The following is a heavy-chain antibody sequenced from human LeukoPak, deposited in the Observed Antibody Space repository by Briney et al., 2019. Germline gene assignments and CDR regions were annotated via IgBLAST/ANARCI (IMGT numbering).Heavy chain of an antibody. Sequence: GGFLRLSCAASGFTFSDYYMSWIRQAPGKGLEWVSYISSSSSYTNYADSVKGRFTISRDNAKNSLYLQMNSLRAEDTAVYYCARVTYGSGSYWFDPWGQGTLVTVSS. CDR1: GFTFSDYY. CDR3: ARVTYGSGSYWFDP. CDR2: ISSSSSYT. V-gene: IGHV3-11*06. D-gene: IGHD3-10*01. J-gene: IGHJ5*02.